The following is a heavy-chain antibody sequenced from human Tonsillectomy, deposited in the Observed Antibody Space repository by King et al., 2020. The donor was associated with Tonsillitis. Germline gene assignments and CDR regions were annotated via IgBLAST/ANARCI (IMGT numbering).Heavy chain of an antibody. J-gene: IGHJ3*02. D-gene: IGHD3-22*01. CDR1: GFTFSRYW. Sequence: VQLVESGGGLVQPGGSLRVSCAASGFTFSRYWMSWVRQSPGKGLEWVASIKQDGIGKYYVDSVKGRFTISGDNAKNSLHLQMNSLRAEDTALYYCARSYDYYDAFDIWGQGTMVTVSS. CDR2: IKQDGIGK. V-gene: IGHV3-7*03. CDR3: ARSYDYYDAFDI.